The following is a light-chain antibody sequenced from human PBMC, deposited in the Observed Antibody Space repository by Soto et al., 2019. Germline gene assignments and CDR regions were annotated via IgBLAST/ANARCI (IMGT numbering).Light chain of an antibody. J-gene: IGLJ1*01. CDR3: SSYTISSPYV. CDR1: SSDVGSYNR. Sequence: QSALTQPPSVSGSPGQSVAISCTGTSSDVGSYNRVSWYQQPPGTAPKLMIYDVNNRPSWVPDRFSGSKSGNTASLTISGLQAEDEADYYCSSYTISSPYVFGTGTKLTVL. V-gene: IGLV2-18*02. CDR2: DVN.